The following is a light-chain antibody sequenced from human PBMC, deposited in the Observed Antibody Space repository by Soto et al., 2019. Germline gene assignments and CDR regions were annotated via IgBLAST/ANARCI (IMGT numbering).Light chain of an antibody. J-gene: IGLJ1*01. V-gene: IGLV2-11*01. CDR3: CSSAGAHSFV. CDR1: SSDVGGSDY. CDR2: DVM. Sequence: QSVLTQPRSVSGSPGQSVTISCNGTSSDVGGSDYVSWYQHHPGKAPKLIIYDVMWRPSAVPDRFSGSKSGSTASLTISGLQADDEADYYCCSSAGAHSFVFATGTKVTVL.